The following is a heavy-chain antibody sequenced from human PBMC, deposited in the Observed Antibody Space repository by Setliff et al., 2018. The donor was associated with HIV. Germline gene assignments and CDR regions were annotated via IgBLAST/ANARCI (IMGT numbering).Heavy chain of an antibody. CDR3: ARGNPDYDILTGYWSHYFDY. V-gene: IGHV4-59*01. CDR1: GDSISSYY. J-gene: IGHJ4*02. CDR2: IYYSGST. Sequence: SETLSLTCTVSGDSISSYYWTWIRQSPGKGLEWIRNIYYSGSTNFDPSLKGRVTISLDTSKNQFSLKLNSVTAADTAVYYCARGNPDYDILTGYWSHYFDYWGQGTLVTVSS. D-gene: IGHD3-9*01.